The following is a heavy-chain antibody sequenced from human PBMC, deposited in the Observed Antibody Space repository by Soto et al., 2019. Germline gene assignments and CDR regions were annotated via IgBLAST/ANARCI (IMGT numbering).Heavy chain of an antibody. CDR2: IYYSGST. CDR3: ARDLKQTAFDI. V-gene: IGHV4-31*03. J-gene: IGHJ3*02. CDR1: GGSISSGGYY. Sequence: SETLSLTCTVSGGSISSGGYYWSWIRQHPGKGLEWIGYIYYSGSTYYNPSLKSRVNISVDTSKNQFSLKLSSVTAADTAVYYCARDLKQTAFDIWGQGTMVTVSS.